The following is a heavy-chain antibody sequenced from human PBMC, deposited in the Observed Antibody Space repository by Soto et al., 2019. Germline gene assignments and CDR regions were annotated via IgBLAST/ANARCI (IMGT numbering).Heavy chain of an antibody. J-gene: IGHJ6*02. CDR3: ARDQGGEFLKGSGMYV. CDR2: IYYSGET. CDR1: GDSISRYY. Sequence: QVQLQESGPGLVKPSETLSLTCTVSGDSISRYYWSWIRLSPGKGLEWIGYIYYSGETNYNPSVKSRVTISVGRTKNQFSLKLSSVTAADTAVYYCARDQGGEFLKGSGMYVWGQGTRVNVSS. D-gene: IGHD3-10*01. V-gene: IGHV4-59*01.